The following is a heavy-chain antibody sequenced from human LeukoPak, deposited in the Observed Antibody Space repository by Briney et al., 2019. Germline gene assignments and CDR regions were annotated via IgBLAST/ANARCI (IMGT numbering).Heavy chain of an antibody. CDR1: GFTFTSSA. V-gene: IGHV1-58*01. CDR3: AARATGSYYYYGMDV. J-gene: IGHJ6*02. D-gene: IGHD1-26*01. Sequence: SVKVSCKASGFTFTSSAVQWVRQARGQALEWIGWIVVGSGNTNYAQKFQERDIITRDMSTSTAYMELSSLRSEDTAVCYCAARATGSYYYYGMDVWGQGTTVTVSS. CDR2: IVVGSGNT.